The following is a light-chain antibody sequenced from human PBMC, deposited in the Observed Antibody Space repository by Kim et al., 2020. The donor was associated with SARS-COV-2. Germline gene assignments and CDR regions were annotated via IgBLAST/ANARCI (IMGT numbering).Light chain of an antibody. CDR1: TGAVTSGHY. J-gene: IGLJ3*02. CDR3: LLYYSGPRV. CDR2: DTS. V-gene: IGLV7-46*01. Sequence: QAVVTQEPSLTVSPGGTVTLTCGSSTGAVTSGHYPYWFQQKPGQAPRTLIFDTSNKHSWTPARFSGSLLGGKAALILSGALPEDEAEYYCLLYYSGPRVFGGGTQLTVL.